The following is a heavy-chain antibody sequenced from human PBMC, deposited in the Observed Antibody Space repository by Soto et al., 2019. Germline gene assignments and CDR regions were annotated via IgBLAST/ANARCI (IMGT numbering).Heavy chain of an antibody. V-gene: IGHV3-30*15. Sequence: GGSLRLSCAASGFTFGNFAMHWIRQAPGKGPEWVSVVSYDGNKNYNFDSVKGRFTVSRDNSRNTVYLQMRSLGPEDTAVYYCAKGKMWDYGSNSKTYFQHWGPGTLVTVSS. J-gene: IGHJ1*01. CDR3: AKGKMWDYGSNSKTYFQH. CDR1: GFTFGNFA. CDR2: VSYDGNKN. D-gene: IGHD4-17*01.